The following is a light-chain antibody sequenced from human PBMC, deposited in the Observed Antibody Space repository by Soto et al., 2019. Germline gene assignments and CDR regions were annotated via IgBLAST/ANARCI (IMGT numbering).Light chain of an antibody. CDR1: QVIRND. CDR2: AAS. CDR3: LQHNSYPWT. J-gene: IGKJ1*01. V-gene: IGKV1-17*01. Sequence: DIQLTHSPASLSASLVDRGTIACRASQVIRNDLGWYQQKPGKAPKRLIYAASSLQSGVPSRFSGSGSGTEFTLTISSLQPEDFATYYCLQHNSYPWTFGQGTKVDIK.